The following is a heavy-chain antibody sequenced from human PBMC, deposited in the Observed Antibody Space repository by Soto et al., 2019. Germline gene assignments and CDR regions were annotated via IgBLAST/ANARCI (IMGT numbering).Heavy chain of an antibody. CDR1: GGSISSYY. J-gene: IGHJ4*02. Sequence: SETPSLTCTVSGGSISSYYWSWIRQPPGKGLEWIGYIYYSGSTNYNPSLKSRVTISVDTSKNQFSLKLSSVTAADTAVYYCAAAPIAVAGTGNFDYWGQGTLVTVSS. CDR3: AAAPIAVAGTGNFDY. CDR2: IYYSGST. D-gene: IGHD6-19*01. V-gene: IGHV4-59*08.